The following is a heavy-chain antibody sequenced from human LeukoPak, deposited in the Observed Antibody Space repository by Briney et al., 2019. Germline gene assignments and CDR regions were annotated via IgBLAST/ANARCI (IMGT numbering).Heavy chain of an antibody. D-gene: IGHD1/OR15-1a*01. J-gene: IGHJ4*02. CDR3: AKDVVLVSVTGTSFDY. CDR2: IRYDGSNK. V-gene: IGHV3-30*02. CDR1: GFTFSSYG. Sequence: GGSLRLSCAASGFTFSSYGMHWVRQAPGKGLEWVAFIRYDGSNKYYADSAKGRFTISRDNSKNTLYLQMNSLRAEDTAVYYCAKDVVLVSVTGTSFDYWGQGTLVTVSS.